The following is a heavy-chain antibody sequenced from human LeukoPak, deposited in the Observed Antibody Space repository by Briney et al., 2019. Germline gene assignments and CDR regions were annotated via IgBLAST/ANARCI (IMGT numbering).Heavy chain of an antibody. J-gene: IGHJ4*02. CDR3: ARMPHYYDSSGYGGDWLY. CDR2: IYIGGST. Sequence: GGSLRLSCAASGFTVSSNYMSWVRQAPGKGLEWVSVIYIGGSTYYADSVKGRFTISRDNSKNTLYLQMNSLRAEDTAVYYCARMPHYYDSSGYGGDWLYWGQGTLVTVSS. CDR1: GFTVSSNY. V-gene: IGHV3-53*01. D-gene: IGHD3-22*01.